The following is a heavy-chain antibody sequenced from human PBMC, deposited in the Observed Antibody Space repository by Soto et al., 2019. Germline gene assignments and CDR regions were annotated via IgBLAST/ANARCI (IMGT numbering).Heavy chain of an antibody. CDR3: ARHFYYYDSSGHWSFNP. J-gene: IGHJ5*02. CDR2: IIPIFGTA. V-gene: IGHV1-69*13. CDR1: GGTFSSYA. Sequence: SVKVSCKASGGTFSSYAISWVRQAPGQGLEWMGGIIPIFGTANYAQKFQGRVTITADESTSTAYMELSSLRSEDTAVYYWARHFYYYDSSGHWSFNPWGQGTLVTVSS. D-gene: IGHD3-22*01.